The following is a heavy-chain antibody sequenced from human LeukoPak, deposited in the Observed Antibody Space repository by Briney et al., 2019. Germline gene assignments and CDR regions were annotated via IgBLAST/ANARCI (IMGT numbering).Heavy chain of an antibody. V-gene: IGHV1-18*01. D-gene: IGHD6-13*01. Sequence: ASVKVSCKTSGYTFTTYGITWVRQAPGQGLEWMGWISAYNGDTNYAQKFQGRLTITTDTSTTTGYMELRSLRSDDTAVYYCARDHSSSCQLFDYWGQGTLVTVSS. CDR2: ISAYNGDT. CDR3: ARDHSSSCQLFDY. CDR1: GYTFTTYG. J-gene: IGHJ4*02.